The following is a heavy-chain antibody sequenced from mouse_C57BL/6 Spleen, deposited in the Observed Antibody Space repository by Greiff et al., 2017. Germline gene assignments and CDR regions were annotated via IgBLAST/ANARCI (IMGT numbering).Heavy chain of an antibody. CDR2: IDPSDSET. CDR3: ARRGYAMDY. CDR1: GYTFTSYW. Sequence: QVQLKESGAELVRPGSSVKLSCKASGYTFTSYWMHWVKQRPIQGLEWIGNIDPSDSETHYNQKFKDKATLTVDKSSSTAYMQLSSLTSEDSAVYYCARRGYAMDYWGQGTSVTVSS. J-gene: IGHJ4*01. V-gene: IGHV1-52*01.